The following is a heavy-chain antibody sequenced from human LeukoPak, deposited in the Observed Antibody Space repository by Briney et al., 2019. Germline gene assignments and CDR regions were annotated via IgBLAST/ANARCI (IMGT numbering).Heavy chain of an antibody. J-gene: IGHJ4*02. CDR1: GFTFSSYA. V-gene: IGHV3-30-3*01. Sequence: GRSLRLSCAASGFTFSSYAMHWVRQAPGKGPEWVAVISYDGSNKYYADSVKGRFTISRDNSKNTLYLQMNSLRAEDTAVYYCARSLLWFGELSRYYFDYWGQGTLVTVSS. CDR2: ISYDGSNK. CDR3: ARSLLWFGELSRYYFDY. D-gene: IGHD3-10*01.